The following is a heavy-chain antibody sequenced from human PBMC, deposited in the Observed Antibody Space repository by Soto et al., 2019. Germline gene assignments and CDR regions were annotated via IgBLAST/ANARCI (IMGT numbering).Heavy chain of an antibody. CDR1: GFSFSDAW. CDR2: VKSKTDGETA. Sequence: EVQLVESGGGLVKPGGSLRLSCAASGFSFSDAWLNWVRQAPGKGLEWVGRVKSKTDGETADYATFVKGRFTISRDDSNNALYLQMNSLKTEDTAVYYCAAERAYFHDSNGYLSIDFWGKGTLVTVSS. CDR3: AAERAYFHDSNGYLSIDF. V-gene: IGHV3-15*07. D-gene: IGHD3-22*01. J-gene: IGHJ4*02.